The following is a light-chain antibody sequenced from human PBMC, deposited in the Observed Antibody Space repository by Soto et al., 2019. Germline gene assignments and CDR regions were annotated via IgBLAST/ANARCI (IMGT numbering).Light chain of an antibody. Sequence: DIQMTQSPSTLSASVGDRVTITCRASQSISSWLAWYQQKPGKAPKLLIYKASGLESGVPSRFSGSGSGTEFTLTISSLQPDDFATYYCQQYFSYSPYTFGQGTKLEIK. J-gene: IGKJ2*01. CDR3: QQYFSYSPYT. CDR2: KAS. V-gene: IGKV1-5*03. CDR1: QSISSW.